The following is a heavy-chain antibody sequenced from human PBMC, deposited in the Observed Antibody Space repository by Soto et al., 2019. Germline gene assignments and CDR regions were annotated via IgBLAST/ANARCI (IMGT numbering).Heavy chain of an antibody. CDR1: GYSFTSYW. D-gene: IGHD3-22*01. V-gene: IGHV5-51*01. CDR2: IYPGDSDT. Sequence: GESLKISCKGSGYSFTSYWIGWVRQMPGKGLEWMGIIYPGDSDTRYSPAFQGQVTISADKSISTAYLQWSSLKASDTAMFFRAGGGAGHYYDSSLANWGQGTLVTVSS. CDR3: AGGGAGHYYDSSLAN. J-gene: IGHJ4*02.